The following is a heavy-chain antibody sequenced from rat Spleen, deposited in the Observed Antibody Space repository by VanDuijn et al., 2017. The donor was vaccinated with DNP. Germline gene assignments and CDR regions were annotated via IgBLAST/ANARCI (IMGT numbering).Heavy chain of an antibody. CDR1: GFTFSDYN. J-gene: IGHJ2*01. CDR3: TTDIDYFHY. Sequence: EVQLVESGGGVVQSGRSLKVSCAASGFTFSDYNMAWVRQTPKKGLEWVATIGSTGGSTYYRNSVEGRFSISRDNAKNTLYLQMDSLRSEDTATYYCTTDIDYFHYWGQGVMVTVSS. V-gene: IGHV5-20*01. CDR2: IGSTGGST.